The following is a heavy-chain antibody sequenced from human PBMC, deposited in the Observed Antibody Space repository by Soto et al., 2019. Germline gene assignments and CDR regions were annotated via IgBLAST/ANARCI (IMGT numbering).Heavy chain of an antibody. Sequence: DVQLVNSGGGFVMPGGSLRLSCGASGFKFTSYGMNWVRQSPGKGFEWLAYISGFSATIKYADSVRGRFIVSRDNDMNSLFLQLTDLTDDDTAVYYCARRGAARPDFWGQGSLVVVSS. J-gene: IGHJ4*02. D-gene: IGHD2-15*01. CDR2: ISGFSATI. CDR3: ARRGAARPDF. V-gene: IGHV3-48*02. CDR1: GFKFTSYG.